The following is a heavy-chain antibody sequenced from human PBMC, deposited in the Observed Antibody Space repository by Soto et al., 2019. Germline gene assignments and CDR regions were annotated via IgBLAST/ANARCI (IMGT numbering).Heavy chain of an antibody. J-gene: IGHJ6*02. CDR3: VKDRDASGWHPDYYGMDV. Sequence: QVQLVQSGAEVKKPGASVKVSCKASGYSFTSYGVSWVRQAPGQGLEWMGWISVYNGNTHNAQKFQGRVTMSTDTSTSTAYMELRSLRSDDTAVYYCVKDRDASGWHPDYYGMDVWGQGTTVTVSS. CDR2: ISVYNGNT. D-gene: IGHD6-19*01. V-gene: IGHV1-18*01. CDR1: GYSFTSYG.